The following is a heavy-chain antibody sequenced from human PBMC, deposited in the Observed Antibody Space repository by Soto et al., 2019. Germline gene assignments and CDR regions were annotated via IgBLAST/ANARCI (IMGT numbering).Heavy chain of an antibody. CDR2: IYHSGST. Sequence: SETLSLPGAVSGDPIGSGGYSWNWIRQPPGKGLEWIGYIYHSGSTDYNPSLKSRVTILVDRSKNQFSLKLRSVTAADTAVYYCARDRGVPAAYNWFDPWGQGTLVTVSS. J-gene: IGHJ5*02. V-gene: IGHV4-30-2*01. CDR1: GDPIGSGGYS. D-gene: IGHD2-2*01. CDR3: ARDRGVPAAYNWFDP.